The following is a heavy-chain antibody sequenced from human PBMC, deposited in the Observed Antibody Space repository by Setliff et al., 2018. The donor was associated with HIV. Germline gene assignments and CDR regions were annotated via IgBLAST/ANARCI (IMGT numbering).Heavy chain of an antibody. CDR3: AKPPRPASWPQYYFDY. CDR1: GFTLSSYP. J-gene: IGHJ4*02. V-gene: IGHV3-21*04. CDR2: ISRDNFVR. Sequence: GGSLRLSCAASGFTLSSYPMNWVRQAPGKGLEWVASISRDNFVRFYADSVRGRFNVSRDNAQKSLFLQMNSLKADDTAVYYCAKPPRPASWPQYYFDYWGQGTLVTVSS. D-gene: IGHD6-13*01.